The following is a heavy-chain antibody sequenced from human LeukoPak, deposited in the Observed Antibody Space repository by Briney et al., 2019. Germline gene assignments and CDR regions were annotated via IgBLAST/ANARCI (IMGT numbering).Heavy chain of an antibody. CDR1: GFTFSSYS. J-gene: IGHJ4*02. D-gene: IGHD3-3*01. Sequence: GGSLRLSCAASGFTFSSYSMNWVRQAPGKGLEWVSYISSTSSIKYYADSVKGRFTISRDNAKNSLYLQMSSLRAEDTAVYYCATSFGAVNPFDYWGQGTLVTVSS. CDR3: ATSFGAVNPFDY. V-gene: IGHV3-48*01. CDR2: ISSTSSIK.